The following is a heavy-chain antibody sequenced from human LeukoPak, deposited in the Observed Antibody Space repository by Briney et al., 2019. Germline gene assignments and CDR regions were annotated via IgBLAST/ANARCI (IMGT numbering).Heavy chain of an antibody. J-gene: IGHJ2*01. CDR3: AREMWIQLWFKNWYCDL. Sequence: PSETLSLTCTVSGGSISSYYWSWIRQPAGKGLEWIGRIYTSGSTNYNPSLKSRVTMSVDTSKNQFSLKLSSVTAADTAVYYCAREMWIQLWFKNWYCDLWGRGTLVTVSS. CDR1: GGSISSYY. V-gene: IGHV4-4*07. D-gene: IGHD5-18*01. CDR2: IYTSGST.